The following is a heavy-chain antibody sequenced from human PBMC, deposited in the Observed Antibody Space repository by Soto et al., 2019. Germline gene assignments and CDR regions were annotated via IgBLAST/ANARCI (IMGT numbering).Heavy chain of an antibody. CDR1: GFTFSSYP. D-gene: IGHD1-26*01. J-gene: IGHJ6*02. Sequence: QVQLMGSGGGVVQPGRSLRVSCAASGFTFSSYPVHWVRQAPGKGLEGGAVISSDGANKYYADSVKDRFTISRDNSKNPEDVQMNSLRAEDTAVYHCARDLRMGPEHYFYYGMDVWGQGTTVTVSS. CDR3: ARDLRMGPEHYFYYGMDV. V-gene: IGHV3-30-3*01. CDR2: ISSDGANK.